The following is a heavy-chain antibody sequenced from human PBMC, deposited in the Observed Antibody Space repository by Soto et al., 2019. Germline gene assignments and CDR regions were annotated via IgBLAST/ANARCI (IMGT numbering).Heavy chain of an antibody. V-gene: IGHV3-66*04. D-gene: IGHD3-10*01. CDR1: GFTVSSNY. CDR3: ASQGFGELLWFCYGVDV. Sequence: GGSLRLSCAASGFTVSSNYMSWVRQAPGKGLEWVSVIYSGGSTYYADSVKGRFTISRHNSKNTLYLHMNSLRAEDTSAYYCASQGFGELLWFCYGVDVWGQGTTVTVS. J-gene: IGHJ6*02. CDR2: IYSGGST.